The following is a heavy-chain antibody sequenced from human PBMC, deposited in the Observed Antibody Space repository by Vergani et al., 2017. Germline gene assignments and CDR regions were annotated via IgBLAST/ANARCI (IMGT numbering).Heavy chain of an antibody. Sequence: QVQLVQSGAEVKKPGASVKVSCKASGYTFTSYDINWVRQATGQGLEWMGWMNPNSGGTNYAQKFQGRVTMTRDTSISTAYMELSRLRSDDTAVYYCARDLEVGYCSGGSCYNYWGQGTLVTVSS. CDR2: MNPNSGGT. D-gene: IGHD2-15*01. J-gene: IGHJ4*02. CDR1: GYTFTSYD. V-gene: IGHV1-2*02. CDR3: ARDLEVGYCSGGSCYNY.